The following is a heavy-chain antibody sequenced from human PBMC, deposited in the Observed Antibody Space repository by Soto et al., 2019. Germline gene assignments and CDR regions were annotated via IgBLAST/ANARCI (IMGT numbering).Heavy chain of an antibody. Sequence: GESLKISCQGSGYSFASYWISWVRQMPGKGLEWMGRIDPSDSYTNYSPSFQGHVTISADKSISTAYLQWSSLKASDTAMYYCARPLGDYYYGMDVWGQGTTVTVSS. J-gene: IGHJ6*02. CDR2: IDPSDSYT. CDR3: ARPLGDYYYGMDV. CDR1: GYSFASYW. V-gene: IGHV5-10-1*01. D-gene: IGHD3-3*02.